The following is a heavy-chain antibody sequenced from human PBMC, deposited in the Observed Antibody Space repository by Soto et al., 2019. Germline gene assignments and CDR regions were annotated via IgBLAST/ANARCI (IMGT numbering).Heavy chain of an antibody. CDR2: INPSGGST. J-gene: IGHJ5*02. CDR3: ARGSPSKGQLWFSDGWFDP. D-gene: IGHD5-18*01. Sequence: ASLKVSCKASGYTFTSYYMHWVRQAPGQGLEWMGIINPSGGSTSYAQRFQGRVTMTRDTSTSTVYMELSSLRSEDTAVYYCARGSPSKGQLWFSDGWFDPWGQGTLVTVSS. V-gene: IGHV1-46*01. CDR1: GYTFTSYY.